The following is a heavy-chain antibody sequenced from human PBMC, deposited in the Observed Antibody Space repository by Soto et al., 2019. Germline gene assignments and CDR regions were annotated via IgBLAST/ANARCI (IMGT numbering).Heavy chain of an antibody. Sequence: ETLSLTCTVSGGSISRYYWSWIRQPPGKGLEWIGYIYYSGSTNYNPSLKNRVTISVDTSKNQFSLKLSSVTAADTAVYYCARVYGLDLFDYWGQGTLVTVSS. V-gene: IGHV4-59*01. CDR1: GGSISRYY. CDR3: ARVYGLDLFDY. D-gene: IGHD2-8*01. J-gene: IGHJ4*02. CDR2: IYYSGST.